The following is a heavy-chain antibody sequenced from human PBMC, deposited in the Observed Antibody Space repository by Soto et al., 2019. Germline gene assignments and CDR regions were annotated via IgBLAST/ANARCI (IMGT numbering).Heavy chain of an antibody. D-gene: IGHD2-21*02. V-gene: IGHV3-23*01. Sequence: GVSLRLSCAVSGFTFNTYAMNWVRQAPGKGLEWVASISGSGGTINYADSVKGRFTTSRDTSKNTLYLQMNSLSAEDTAVYYCAKGFIVVVTAIRPDDNFDVWGQGTMVTVSS. CDR1: GFTFNTYA. J-gene: IGHJ3*01. CDR3: AKGFIVVVTAIRPDDNFDV. CDR2: ISGSGGTI.